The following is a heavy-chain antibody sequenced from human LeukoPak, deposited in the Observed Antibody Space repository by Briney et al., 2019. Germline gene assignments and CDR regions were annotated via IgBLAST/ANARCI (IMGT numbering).Heavy chain of an antibody. D-gene: IGHD4-17*01. V-gene: IGHV4-34*01. CDR3: ARGGGSGGDYLANWFDP. J-gene: IGHJ5*02. CDR2: INHSGST. Sequence: SETLSLTCAVYGGSFSGYYWSWIRQPPGKGLEWIGEINHSGSTNYNPSLKSRVTISVDTSKNQFSLKLSSVTAADTAVYYCARGGGSGGDYLANWFDPWGQGTLVTVSS. CDR1: GGSFSGYY.